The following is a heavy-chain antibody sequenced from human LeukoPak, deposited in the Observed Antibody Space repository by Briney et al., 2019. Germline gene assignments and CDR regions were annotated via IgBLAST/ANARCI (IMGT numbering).Heavy chain of an antibody. CDR1: ELNFKTHA. D-gene: IGHD5-24*01. Sequence: GTSLRLSCLVSELNFKTHAMHWVRQAPAKGLNWVPGLSFDASGTNYADSVKGRFTISRDNSKNTLYLQMHSLRPEDTAVYFCARDLQEISSFYFDYWGQGSLVTVSS. CDR2: LSFDASGT. V-gene: IGHV3-30*04. CDR3: ARDLQEISSFYFDY. J-gene: IGHJ4*02.